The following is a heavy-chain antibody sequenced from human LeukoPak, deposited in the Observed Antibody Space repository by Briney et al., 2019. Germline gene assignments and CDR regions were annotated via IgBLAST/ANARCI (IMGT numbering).Heavy chain of an antibody. CDR2: ISGSGDST. CDR3: ARDLTSSSATIDY. J-gene: IGHJ4*02. Sequence: GGSLRLSCAASGFTFSSYAMTWVRQAPGKGLEWVSGISGSGDSTYYADSVKGRFTISRDNSKNTLYLQMNSLRAEDTAVYYCARDLTSSSATIDYWGQGTLVTVSS. V-gene: IGHV3-23*01. D-gene: IGHD5-12*01. CDR1: GFTFSSYA.